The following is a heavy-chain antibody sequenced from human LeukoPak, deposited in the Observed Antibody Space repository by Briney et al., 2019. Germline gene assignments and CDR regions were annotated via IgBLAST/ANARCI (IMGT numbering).Heavy chain of an antibody. V-gene: IGHV1-18*01. D-gene: IGHD2-2*01. J-gene: IGHJ4*02. CDR1: GYTFTTYD. CDR3: ARGYCGSTSCFNFDY. Sequence: GASVKVSCKASGYTFTTYDINWVRQAPGQGLEWMGWISAYNGNTNYAQKLQGRVTMTTDTSTSTAYMELRSLRSDDTAVYYCARGYCGSTSCFNFDYWGQGTLVTVX. CDR2: ISAYNGNT.